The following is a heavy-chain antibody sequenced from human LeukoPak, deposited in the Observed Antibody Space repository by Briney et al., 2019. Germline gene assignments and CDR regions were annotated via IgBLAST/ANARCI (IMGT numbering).Heavy chain of an antibody. CDR3: ARGPIVVVPAAIQDY. J-gene: IGHJ4*02. V-gene: IGHV1-3*01. CDR1: GCTFTSYA. Sequence: PEASVKVSCKASGCTFTSYAMHWVRQAPGQRLEWMGWINAGNGNTKYSQKFQGRVTITRDTSASTAYMELSSLRSEDTAVYYCARGPIVVVPAAIQDYWGQGTLVTVSS. CDR2: INAGNGNT. D-gene: IGHD2-2*02.